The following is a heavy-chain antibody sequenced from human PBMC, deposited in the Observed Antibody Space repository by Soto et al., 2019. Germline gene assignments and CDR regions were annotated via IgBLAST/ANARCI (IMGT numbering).Heavy chain of an antibody. V-gene: IGHV3-21*01. CDR2: ISSSSYI. D-gene: IGHD1-26*01. J-gene: IGHJ3*02. CDR1: GFTFSSYS. CDR3: ARDRASAFDI. Sequence: GGSLRLSCATSGFTFSSYSMNWFRQAPGKGLDWVSSISSSSYIYYADSVKGRFTISRDNAKNSLYLQMNSLRAEDTAVYYCARDRASAFDIWGQGTMVTVSS.